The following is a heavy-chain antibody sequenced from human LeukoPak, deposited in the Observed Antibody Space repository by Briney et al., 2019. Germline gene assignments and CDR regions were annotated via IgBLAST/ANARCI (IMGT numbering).Heavy chain of an antibody. CDR2: IRYDGSSK. J-gene: IGHJ5*02. CDR1: GFTFSSYG. Sequence: GASLRLSCAASGFTFSSYGMHWVRQAPGKGLDWVAFIRYDGSSKWYADSVKGRFTISRDNSKKTLYLLMNSLIPEDTAVYYCAKHPYYQDSLDNWFDPWGQGTQVTVSS. V-gene: IGHV3-30*02. D-gene: IGHD3-22*01. CDR3: AKHPYYQDSLDNWFDP.